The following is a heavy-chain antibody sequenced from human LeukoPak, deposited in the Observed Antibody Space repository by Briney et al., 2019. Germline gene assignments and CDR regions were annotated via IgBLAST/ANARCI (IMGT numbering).Heavy chain of an antibody. CDR2: ISDSGGST. V-gene: IGHV3-23*01. J-gene: IGHJ4*02. D-gene: IGHD3-22*01. CDR3: AKRGVVIRVILVGFHKEAYYFDS. CDR1: GITLSNYG. Sequence: TGGSLRLSCAVSGITLSNYGMSWVRQAPGKGLEWVAGISDSGGSTNYADSVKGRFTISRDNPKNTLYLQMNSLRAEDTVVYFCAKRGVVIRVILVGFHKEAYYFDSWGQGALVTVSS.